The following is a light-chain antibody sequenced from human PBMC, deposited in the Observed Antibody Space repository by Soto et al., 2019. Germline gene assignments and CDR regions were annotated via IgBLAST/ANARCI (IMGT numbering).Light chain of an antibody. CDR1: QILLYNNTYNY. J-gene: IGKJ5*01. CDR3: MQALQSLT. Sequence: DFVMTQSPLSLPVTAVEPASISCMSSQILLYNNTYNYLDWYVQKPGQSPQLLIYFGSNRAPGVPDRFSGSGSGTDFTLKINRVEAEDVGTYYCMQALQSLTFGQGTRLEIK. V-gene: IGKV2-28*01. CDR2: FGS.